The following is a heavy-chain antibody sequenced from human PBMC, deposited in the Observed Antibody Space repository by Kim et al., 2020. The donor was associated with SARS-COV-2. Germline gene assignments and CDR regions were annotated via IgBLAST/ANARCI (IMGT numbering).Heavy chain of an antibody. CDR3: AKESGVDTIFGVVIRYYYGMDV. V-gene: IGHV3-30*18. D-gene: IGHD3-3*01. J-gene: IGHJ6*02. CDR1: GFTFSSYG. CDR2: ISYDGSNK. Sequence: GGSLRLSCAASGFTFSSYGMHWVRQAPGKGLEWVAVISYDGSNKYYADSVKGRFTISRDNSKNTLYLQMNSLRAEDTAVYYCAKESGVDTIFGVVIRYYYGMDVWGQGTTVTVSS.